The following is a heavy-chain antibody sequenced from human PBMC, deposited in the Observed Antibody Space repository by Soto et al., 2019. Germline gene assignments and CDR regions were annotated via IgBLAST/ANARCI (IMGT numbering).Heavy chain of an antibody. D-gene: IGHD2-15*01. Sequence: SVKVSCKVSGYTLTELSMHWVRQAPGKGLEWMGGFDPEDGETIYAQKFQGRVTMTEDTSTDTAYMELSSLRSEDTAVYYCATEGVVVVAETGAFDIWAKGQWSPSPQ. CDR1: GYTLTELS. V-gene: IGHV1-24*01. J-gene: IGHJ3*02. CDR2: FDPEDGET. CDR3: ATEGVVVVAETGAFDI.